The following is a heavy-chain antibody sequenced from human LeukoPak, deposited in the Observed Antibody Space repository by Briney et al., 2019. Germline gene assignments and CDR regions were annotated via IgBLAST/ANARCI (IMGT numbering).Heavy chain of an antibody. CDR3: ARRPITIFGEVIRSRRYYFDP. V-gene: IGHV4-34*01. CDR1: GGSFSGYY. CDR2: INHSGST. Sequence: PSETLSLTCAVYGGSFSGYYWSWIRQPPGKGLEWIGEINHSGSTNYNPSLKSRVTISVDTSKNQFSLKLSSLTAADTAVYYCARRPITIFGEVIRSRRYYFDPWGQGSLVTVSS. J-gene: IGHJ5*02. D-gene: IGHD3-3*01.